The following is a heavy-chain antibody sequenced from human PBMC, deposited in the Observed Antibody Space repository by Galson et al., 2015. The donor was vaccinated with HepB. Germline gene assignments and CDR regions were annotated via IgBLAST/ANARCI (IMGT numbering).Heavy chain of an antibody. CDR3: ARDLYRSRAFDI. J-gene: IGHJ3*02. CDR2: IRSKDNTGTT. D-gene: IGHD1-14*01. Sequence: SLRLSCAASGFIFGYYSMSWFRQAPGKGLEWLAFIRSKDNTGTTEYAASVRGRFTISRDDSKSIVYLQMDSLKTEDTATYYCARDLYRSRAFDIWGQGTMVTASS. CDR1: GFIFGYYS. V-gene: IGHV3-49*03.